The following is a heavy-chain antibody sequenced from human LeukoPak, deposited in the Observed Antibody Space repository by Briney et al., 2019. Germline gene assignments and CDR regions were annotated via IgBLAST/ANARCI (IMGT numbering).Heavy chain of an antibody. Sequence: ASVKVSCKASGGTFSSYTISWVRQAPGQGLEWVGRIIPILGIANYAQKFQGRVTITADKSTSTAYMELSSLRSEVTAVYYCARGSEYSSSHFDYWGQGTLVTVSS. CDR2: IIPILGIA. V-gene: IGHV1-69*02. CDR3: ARGSEYSSSHFDY. CDR1: GGTFSSYT. D-gene: IGHD6-6*01. J-gene: IGHJ4*02.